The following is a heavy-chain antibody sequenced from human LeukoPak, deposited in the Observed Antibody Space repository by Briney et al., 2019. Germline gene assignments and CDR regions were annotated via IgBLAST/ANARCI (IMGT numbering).Heavy chain of an antibody. CDR1: GYTFTSYD. CDR2: MNPNSGNT. V-gene: IGHV1-8*01. CDR3: ARGARSRQWFGELASAPFDC. D-gene: IGHD3-10*01. Sequence: ASVKVSCKASGYTFTSYDINWVRQATGQGLEWMGWMNPNSGNTGYAQKFQGRVTMTRNTSISTAYMELSSLRSEDTAVYYCARGARSRQWFGELASAPFDCWGQGTLVTVSS. J-gene: IGHJ4*02.